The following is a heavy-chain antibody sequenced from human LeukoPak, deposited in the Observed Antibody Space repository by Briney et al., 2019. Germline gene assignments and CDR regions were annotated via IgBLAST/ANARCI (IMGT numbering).Heavy chain of an antibody. CDR1: GFTFSSYS. D-gene: IGHD5-18*01. J-gene: IGHJ4*02. CDR3: ARDLRRQLWSRVDDY. Sequence: PGGSLRLSCAASGFTFSSYSMNWVRQAPGKGLEWLSSISSSGSYIYYADSVKGRFTISRDNAKNSLSLQMNRVRSEDTAVYYCARDLRRQLWSRVDDYWGQGTLVTVSS. CDR2: ISSSGSYI. V-gene: IGHV3-21*01.